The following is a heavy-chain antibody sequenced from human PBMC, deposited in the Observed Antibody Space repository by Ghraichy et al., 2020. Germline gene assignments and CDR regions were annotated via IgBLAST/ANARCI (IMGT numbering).Heavy chain of an antibody. V-gene: IGHV3-21*01. CDR3: ARGSYDSSGSDY. Sequence: GESLNISCAASGFTFSSYSMNWVRQAPGKGLEWVSSISSSSSYIYYADSVKGRFTISRDNAKNSLYLQMNRLRAEDTAVYYCARGSYDSSGSDYWGQGTLVTVSS. D-gene: IGHD3-22*01. J-gene: IGHJ4*02. CDR2: ISSSSSYI. CDR1: GFTFSSYS.